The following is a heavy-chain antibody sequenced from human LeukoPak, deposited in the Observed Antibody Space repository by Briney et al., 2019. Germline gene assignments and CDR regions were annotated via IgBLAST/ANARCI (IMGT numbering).Heavy chain of an antibody. J-gene: IGHJ4*02. CDR1: GGSISSSSYY. Sequence: PSETLSLTCTVSGGSISSSSYYWGWIRQPPGKGLEWIGSIYYSGSTYYNPSLKSRVTISVDTSKNQFSLKLSSVTAADTAVYYCARRRSEMISIDYWGQGTLVTVSS. CDR3: ARRRSEMISIDY. D-gene: IGHD3-16*01. V-gene: IGHV4-39*01. CDR2: IYYSGST.